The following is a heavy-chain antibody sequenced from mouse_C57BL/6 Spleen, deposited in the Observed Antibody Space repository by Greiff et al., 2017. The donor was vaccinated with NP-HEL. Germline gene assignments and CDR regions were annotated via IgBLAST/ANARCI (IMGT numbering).Heavy chain of an antibody. D-gene: IGHD1-1*01. CDR2: IDPENGDT. J-gene: IGHJ2*01. V-gene: IGHV14-4*01. Sequence: EVKLMESGAELVRPGASVKLSCTASGFNIKDDYMHWVKQRPEQGLEWIGWIDPENGDTEYASKFQGKATITADTSSNTAYLQLSSLTSEDTAVYYCTTRYYGSPYYFDYWGQGTTLTVSS. CDR3: TTRYYGSPYYFDY. CDR1: GFNIKDDY.